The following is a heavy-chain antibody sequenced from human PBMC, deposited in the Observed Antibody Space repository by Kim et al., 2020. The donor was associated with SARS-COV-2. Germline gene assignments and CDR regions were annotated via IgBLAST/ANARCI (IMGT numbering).Heavy chain of an antibody. J-gene: IGHJ5*02. Sequence: GGSLRLSCVASGFPFITYTMNWVRQAPGKGLEWVSGISGSGRSTYYADSVKGRFTVSRDNSKNTLYLQMNSLRVEDTAVYYCAKDLRVTTETIGGDFFNSWGQGTLVTVSS. CDR2: ISGSGRST. D-gene: IGHD4-17*01. CDR3: AKDLRVTTETIGGDFFNS. V-gene: IGHV3-23*01. CDR1: GFPFITYT.